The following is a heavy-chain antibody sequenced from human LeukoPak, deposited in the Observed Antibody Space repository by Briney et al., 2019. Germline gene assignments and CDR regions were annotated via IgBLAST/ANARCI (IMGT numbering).Heavy chain of an antibody. V-gene: IGHV1-8*01. D-gene: IGHD7-27*01. Sequence: ASVKVSCKASGYTFTSFDFNWVRQATGQGLEWMGWMKSNNGHTGYAQKFQGRVTMTRDTSISTAYMELSSLTFEDTAVYYCARGPPNWGMVGYWGQGTLVSVSS. CDR3: ARGPPNWGMVGY. CDR2: MKSNNGHT. J-gene: IGHJ4*02. CDR1: GYTFTSFD.